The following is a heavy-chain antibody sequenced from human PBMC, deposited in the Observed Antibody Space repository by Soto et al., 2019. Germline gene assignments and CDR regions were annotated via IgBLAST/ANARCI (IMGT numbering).Heavy chain of an antibody. V-gene: IGHV3-23*01. CDR3: AQRIAPGGNNYFAF. D-gene: IGHD2-15*01. CDR2: ISNSGGGT. J-gene: IGHJ4*02. Sequence: EEQLLESGGGLVQPGGSLRLSCAAAGFTFSAHAMTWVRQAPGKGLEWVSTISNSGGGTYYADSVKGRFTISRDNSKSTLFLQMSSLRAEDTAVYFCAQRIAPGGNNYFAFWGQGTLVTVSS. CDR1: GFTFSAHA.